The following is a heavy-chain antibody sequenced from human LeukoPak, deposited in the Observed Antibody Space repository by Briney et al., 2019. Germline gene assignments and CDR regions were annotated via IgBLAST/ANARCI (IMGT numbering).Heavy chain of an antibody. V-gene: IGHV4-59*01. CDR3: ATGSYPFEY. J-gene: IGHJ4*02. Sequence: SETLSLTCAVSGGSLNTYPYWSWIRQPPGKGLEWIGLMYSSGSAHYNSSLKSRVTMSADASKKQFSLRLNSVAAVDTAVYYCATGSYPFEYWGPGTLVTVCS. D-gene: IGHD3-10*01. CDR2: MYSSGSA. CDR1: GGSLNTYPY.